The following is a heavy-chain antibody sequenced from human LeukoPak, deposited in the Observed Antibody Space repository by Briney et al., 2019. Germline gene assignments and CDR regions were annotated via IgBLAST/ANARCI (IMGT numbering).Heavy chain of an antibody. CDR2: ISSSSSYI. Sequence: GGSLRLSCAASGFTFSSYIMNWVRQAPGKGLEWVSSISSSSSYIYYADSVKGRFTISRDNAKNSLYLQMNSLRAEDTAVYYCARAPGIAVAGTLVFAYYFDYWGQGTLVTVSS. CDR1: GFTFSSYI. CDR3: ARAPGIAVAGTLVFAYYFDY. J-gene: IGHJ4*02. D-gene: IGHD6-19*01. V-gene: IGHV3-21*01.